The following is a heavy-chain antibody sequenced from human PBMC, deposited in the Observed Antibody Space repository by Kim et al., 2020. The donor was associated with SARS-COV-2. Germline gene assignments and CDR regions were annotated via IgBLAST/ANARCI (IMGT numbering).Heavy chain of an antibody. J-gene: IGHJ4*02. D-gene: IGHD1-26*01. Sequence: GGSLRLSCAASGFTFSSYGMHWVRQAPGKGLEWVAVIWYDGSNKYYADSVKGRFTISRDNSKNTLYLQMNSLRAEDTAVYYCARDPFRGGATNFDYWGQGTLVTVSS. CDR1: GFTFSSYG. CDR2: IWYDGSNK. V-gene: IGHV3-33*01. CDR3: ARDPFRGGATNFDY.